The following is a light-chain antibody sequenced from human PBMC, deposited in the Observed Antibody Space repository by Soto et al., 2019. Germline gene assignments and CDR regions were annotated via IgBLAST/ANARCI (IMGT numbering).Light chain of an antibody. CDR1: QSVSSN. J-gene: IGKJ2*01. V-gene: IGKV3-15*01. CDR2: GAS. CDR3: QQYNNWYT. Sequence: EIVMTQSPATLSVSPGERATLSCRASQSVSSNLAWYQQKPGQAPRLLIYGASTTDTGIPARFSGSGSGTEFTLTISSLQSEDFAVYYCQQYNNWYTFGQGTKLEIK.